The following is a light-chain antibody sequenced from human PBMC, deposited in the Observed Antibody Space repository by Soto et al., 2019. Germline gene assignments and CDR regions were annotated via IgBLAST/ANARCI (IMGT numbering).Light chain of an antibody. CDR3: QSYDSSLSGLVV. CDR2: GNS. V-gene: IGLV1-40*01. Sequence: QSVLTQPPSVSGAPRQRVTISFTWSSSNIGAGYDVHWYQQLPGTAPKLLIYGNSNRPSGVPDRFSGSKSGTSASLAITGLQAEDEADYYCQSYDSSLSGLVVFGGGTKLTVL. J-gene: IGLJ2*01. CDR1: SSNIGAGYD.